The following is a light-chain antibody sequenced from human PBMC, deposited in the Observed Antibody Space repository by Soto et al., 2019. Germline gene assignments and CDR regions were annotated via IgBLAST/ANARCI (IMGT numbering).Light chain of an antibody. CDR1: PGDSRYY. V-gene: IGKV3-20*01. CDR2: GAS. CDR3: QQSPVT. J-gene: IGKJ1*01. Sequence: DIVLTQSPGNLSLSQGERATLSCRATPGDSRYYLPRYQQKPRQPHTLLIYGASTRATVIPHRFRGSGSVADFTLTRTRLEPEDCALYYCQQSPVTFSQGTKVYIK.